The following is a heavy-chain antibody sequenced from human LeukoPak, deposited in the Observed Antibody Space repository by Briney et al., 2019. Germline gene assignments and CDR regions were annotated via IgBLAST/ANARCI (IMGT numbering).Heavy chain of an antibody. CDR3: AELGITMIGGV. J-gene: IGHJ6*04. CDR1: GFTFNSYA. V-gene: IGHV3-23*01. CDR2: ISGSGGST. D-gene: IGHD3-10*02. Sequence: GGSLRLSCAASGFTFNSYAMNWVRQAPGKGLEWVSAISGSGGSTYYADSVKGRFTISRDNAKNSLYLQMNSLRAEDTAVYYCAELGITMIGGVWGKGTTVTISS.